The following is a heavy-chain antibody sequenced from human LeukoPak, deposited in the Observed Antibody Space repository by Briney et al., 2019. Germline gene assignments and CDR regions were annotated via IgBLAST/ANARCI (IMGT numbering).Heavy chain of an antibody. CDR2: INHSGST. CDR1: GFTFSSYA. D-gene: IGHD3-16*02. V-gene: IGHV4-34*01. J-gene: IGHJ2*01. CDR3: ARGAGSAYDYVWGSYRNDWYFDL. Sequence: PGGSLRLSCAASGFTFSSYAMSWIRQPPGKGLEWIGEINHSGSTNYNPSLKSRVTISVDTSKNQFSLKLSSVTAADTAVYYCARGAGSAYDYVWGSYRNDWYFDLWGRGTLVTVSS.